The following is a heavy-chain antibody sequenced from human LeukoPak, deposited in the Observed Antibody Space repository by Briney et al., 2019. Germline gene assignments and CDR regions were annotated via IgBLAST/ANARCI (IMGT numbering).Heavy chain of an antibody. J-gene: IGHJ1*01. CDR3: VGTRYYDDRSGAYYGYFQH. CDR2: ISGSGENT. V-gene: IGHV3-23*01. CDR1: GFTFSSYA. Sequence: GGSLRLSCAASGFTFSSYAMSWVRQAPGKGLQWVSAISGSGENTYYADSVKGRFTISRDNFKNTLYLQMNSLSAEDTAVYYCVGTRYYDDRSGAYYGYFQHWGQGTLVTVSS. D-gene: IGHD3-22*01.